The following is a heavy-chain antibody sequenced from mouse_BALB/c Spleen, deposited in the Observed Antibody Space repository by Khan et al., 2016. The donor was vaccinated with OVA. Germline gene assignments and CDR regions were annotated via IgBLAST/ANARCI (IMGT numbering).Heavy chain of an antibody. J-gene: IGHJ3*01. V-gene: IGHV1-77*01. CDR1: GYTFTDYI. D-gene: IGHD1-1*01. Sequence: VQLQESVPELVNPGASLKVSCKASGYTFTDYIIGWVKQSTRQGLEWIGDIFPGSGTPYYNEKFKDKATLTADKSSNTAYMQLSSLTYEDSEVYFCARWGYSVFAYWGEGTLVAVSA. CDR3: ARWGYSVFAY. CDR2: IFPGSGTP.